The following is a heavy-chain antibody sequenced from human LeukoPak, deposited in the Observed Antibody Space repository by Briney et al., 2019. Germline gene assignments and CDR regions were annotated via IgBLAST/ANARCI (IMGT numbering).Heavy chain of an antibody. Sequence: TGRSLRLSCAASGFTFSDYAMHWVRQAPGKGLEWVAVISYDGSNKYYADSVKGRFTISRDNCKNTLYLQMNSLRAEDTAVYYCADGSGSYDSSGYFDYWGQGTLVTVSS. D-gene: IGHD3-22*01. CDR3: ADGSGSYDSSGYFDY. J-gene: IGHJ4*02. CDR1: GFTFSDYA. CDR2: ISYDGSNK. V-gene: IGHV3-30-3*01.